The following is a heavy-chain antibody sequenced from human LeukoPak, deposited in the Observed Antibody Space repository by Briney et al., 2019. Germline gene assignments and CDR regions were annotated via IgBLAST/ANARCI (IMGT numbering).Heavy chain of an antibody. V-gene: IGHV3-9*03. D-gene: IGHD1-26*01. J-gene: IGHJ5*02. CDR3: ARVSDVGAFDP. Sequence: SGGSLRLSCAASGFTFDDYAMHWVRQAPGKGLEWVSGISWNSGSIGYADSVKGRFTISRDNAKNSLYLQMNSLRAEDMALYYCARVSDVGAFDPWGQGTLVTVSS. CDR1: GFTFDDYA. CDR2: ISWNSGSI.